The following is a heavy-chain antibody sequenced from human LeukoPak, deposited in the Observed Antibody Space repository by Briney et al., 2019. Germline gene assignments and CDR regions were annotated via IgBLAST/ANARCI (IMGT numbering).Heavy chain of an antibody. CDR3: VKAPLPGAVPIEI. J-gene: IGHJ3*02. CDR1: EFTLSNYA. Sequence: PGGSLRLSCSASEFTLSNYAMYWVRQPPGKGLKCVSGISRIGGDTYYADSVKGRFTISRDNSKNTLYLQMSSLRPEDTAMYYCVKAPLPGAVPIEIWGQGTMVTVSS. D-gene: IGHD3-16*01. CDR2: ISRIGGDT. V-gene: IGHV3-64D*06.